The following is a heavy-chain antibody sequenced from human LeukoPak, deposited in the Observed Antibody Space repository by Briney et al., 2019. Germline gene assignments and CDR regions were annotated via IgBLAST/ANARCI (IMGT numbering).Heavy chain of an antibody. Sequence: SGPTLVHPTQPLTLTCTFSGFSLRTSGVGVGWIRHPPGKALEWLALIYWDDDKRYSPSLKSRLTITKDTSKNQVVLTMTNMDPVDTATYYCAHFVAAPSRRWFDPWGQGTLVTVSS. CDR1: GFSLRTSGVG. CDR2: IYWDDDK. V-gene: IGHV2-5*02. CDR3: AHFVAAPSRRWFDP. D-gene: IGHD6-13*01. J-gene: IGHJ5*02.